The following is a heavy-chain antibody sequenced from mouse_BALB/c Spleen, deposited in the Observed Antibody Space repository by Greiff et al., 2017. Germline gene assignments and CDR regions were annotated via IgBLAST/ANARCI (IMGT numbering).Heavy chain of an antibody. CDR3: ARAGLGY. D-gene: IGHD3-1*01. CDR2: ISDGGSYT. V-gene: IGHV5-4*02. Sequence: EVQLVESGGGLVKPGGSLKLSCAASGFTFSDYYMYWVRQTPDKRLEWVATISDGGSYTYYPDSVKGRFTISRDNAKNNLYLQMSSLKSEDTAMYYCARAGLGYWGQGTSVTVSS. J-gene: IGHJ4*01. CDR1: GFTFSDYY.